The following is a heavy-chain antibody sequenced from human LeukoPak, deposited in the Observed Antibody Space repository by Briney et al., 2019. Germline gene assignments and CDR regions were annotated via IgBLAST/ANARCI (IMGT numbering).Heavy chain of an antibody. J-gene: IGHJ6*03. Sequence: GGSLRLSCATSGFILSNYAMSWVRQAPGKGPEWVSGISGGGGGTYYADSVKGRFTISRANSKNTLYLQMNSLRAEDTAVYYCARSPYKVYMDVWGKGTTVTVSS. V-gene: IGHV3-23*01. D-gene: IGHD1-1*01. CDR3: ARSPYKVYMDV. CDR2: ISGGGGGT. CDR1: GFILSNYA.